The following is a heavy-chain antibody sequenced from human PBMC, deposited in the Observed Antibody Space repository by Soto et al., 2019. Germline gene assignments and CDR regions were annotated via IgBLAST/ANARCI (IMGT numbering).Heavy chain of an antibody. CDR3: ARGGLRYFDWLPPFDY. Sequence: SETLSLTCAVYGGSFSVYYWSWIRHPPGKGLEWIGEINHSGSTNYNPSLKSRVTISVDTSKNQFSLKLSSVTAADTAVYYCARGGLRYFDWLPPFDYWGQGTLVTVSS. D-gene: IGHD3-9*01. CDR2: INHSGST. J-gene: IGHJ4*02. CDR1: GGSFSVYY. V-gene: IGHV4-34*01.